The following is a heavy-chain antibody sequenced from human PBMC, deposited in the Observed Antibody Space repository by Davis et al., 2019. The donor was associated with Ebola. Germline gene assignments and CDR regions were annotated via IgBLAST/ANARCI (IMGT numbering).Heavy chain of an antibody. V-gene: IGHV4-34*01. D-gene: IGHD5-18*01. J-gene: IGHJ5*02. CDR2: ISHGGVS. CDR3: ARTAKTSVSASGLGYTYFDP. CDR1: GESFSAYL. Sequence: SETLSLTCAIYGESFSAYLWSWIRQSPGKGLEWIGKISHGGVSEYNPSLKSRVTISVDTSKNQFSLNLSSLSAADAAVYYCARTAKTSVSASGLGYTYFDPWSQGTLVTVSS.